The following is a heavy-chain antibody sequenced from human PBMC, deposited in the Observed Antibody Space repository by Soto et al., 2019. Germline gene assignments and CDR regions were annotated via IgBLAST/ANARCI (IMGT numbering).Heavy chain of an antibody. V-gene: IGHV1-45*02. D-gene: IGHD6-13*01. CDR3: ATSAGNYPGDYYYYMDV. J-gene: IGHJ6*03. Sequence: SVKVSCKASGYTFTYRHLHWVRQAPGQALEWMGWITPFNGNTNYAQKFQDRVTITSDRSMSTAYMELSSLRSEDTAMYYCATSAGNYPGDYYYYMDVWGKGTTVTVSS. CDR1: GYTFTYRH. CDR2: ITPFNGNT.